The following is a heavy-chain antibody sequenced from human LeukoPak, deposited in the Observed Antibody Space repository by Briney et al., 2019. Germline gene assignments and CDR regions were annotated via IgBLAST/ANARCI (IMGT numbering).Heavy chain of an antibody. Sequence: ASVKVSCKASGYTFTSYYMHWVRQAPGQGLEWMGIINPSGGSTSYAQKFQGRVTMTGDMSTSTVYMELSSLRSEDTAVYYCARGRQQLEEGYYFDYWGQGTLVTVSS. CDR2: INPSGGST. J-gene: IGHJ4*02. D-gene: IGHD6-13*01. CDR1: GYTFTSYY. CDR3: ARGRQQLEEGYYFDY. V-gene: IGHV1-46*01.